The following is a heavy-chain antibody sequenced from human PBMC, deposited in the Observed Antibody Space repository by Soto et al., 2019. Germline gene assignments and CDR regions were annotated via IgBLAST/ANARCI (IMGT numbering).Heavy chain of an antibody. J-gene: IGHJ6*03. D-gene: IGHD6-19*01. V-gene: IGHV6-1*01. CDR1: GDSVSSNSAA. CDR3: ARDLSGSGWYGNYYYYMDV. Sequence: SQTLSLTCVISGDSVSSNSAAWNWIKQSPSRGLEWLGRTYYRSKWYNDYAVSVKSRITINPDTSKNQFSLQLNSVTPEDTAVYYCARDLSGSGWYGNYYYYMDVWGKGITVTVSS. CDR2: TYYRSKWYN.